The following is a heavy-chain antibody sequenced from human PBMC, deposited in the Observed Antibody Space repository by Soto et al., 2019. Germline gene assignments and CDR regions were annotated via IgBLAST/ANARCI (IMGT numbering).Heavy chain of an antibody. V-gene: IGHV1-69*08. J-gene: IGHJ4*02. CDR3: ARDSPTPFERSGWTTQFDY. CDR1: GGTFSSYT. D-gene: IGHD6-19*01. CDR2: IIPILGIA. Sequence: QVQLVQSGAEVKKPGSSVKVSCKASGGTFSSYTISWVRQAPGQGLEWMGRIIPILGIANYAQKFQGRVTITADESTSTASMELSSLRSEDTAVYYCARDSPTPFERSGWTTQFDYWGQGTLVTVSS.